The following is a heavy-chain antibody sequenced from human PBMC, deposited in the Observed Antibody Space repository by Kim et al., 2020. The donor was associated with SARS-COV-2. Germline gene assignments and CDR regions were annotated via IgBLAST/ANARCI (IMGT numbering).Heavy chain of an antibody. J-gene: IGHJ6*03. Sequence: GGSLRLSCAASGFTFSSYGMHWVRQAPGKGLEWVAVISYDGSNKYYADSVKGRFTISRDNSKITLYLQMNSLRAEDTAVYYCAKGGGWGYYDSPADYYMDVWGKGTTVTVSS. V-gene: IGHV3-30*18. CDR3: AKGGGWGYYDSPADYYMDV. CDR1: GFTFSSYG. CDR2: ISYDGSNK. D-gene: IGHD3-22*01.